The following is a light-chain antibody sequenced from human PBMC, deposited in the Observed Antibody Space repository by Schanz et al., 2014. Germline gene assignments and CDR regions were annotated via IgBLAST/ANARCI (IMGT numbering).Light chain of an antibody. CDR3: SSYTSSTTLV. CDR1: SSDVGSYNL. CDR2: EVT. Sequence: QSALTQPASVSGSPGQSITISCTGTSSDVGSYNLVSWYQQHPDKAPKLMIYEVTKRPSGVPDRFSASKSGNTASLTISGLQAEDEADYYCSSYTSSTTLVFGGGTKLTVL. V-gene: IGLV2-14*02. J-gene: IGLJ3*02.